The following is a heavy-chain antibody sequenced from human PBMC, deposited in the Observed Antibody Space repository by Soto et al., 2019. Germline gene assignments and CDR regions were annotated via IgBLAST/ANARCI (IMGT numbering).Heavy chain of an antibody. CDR1: GFTFSSYG. Sequence: QVQLVESGGGVVQPGRSLRLSCAASGFTFSSYGMHWVRQAPGKGLEWVAVIPHDGTNKYYGDSVKGRFTISRDDSKNTLYLQMNSLRAEDTAVYYCAKNKLCSSTSCHYYGMDVWGHGTTVTVSS. D-gene: IGHD2-2*01. J-gene: IGHJ6*02. CDR2: IPHDGTNK. CDR3: AKNKLCSSTSCHYYGMDV. V-gene: IGHV3-30*18.